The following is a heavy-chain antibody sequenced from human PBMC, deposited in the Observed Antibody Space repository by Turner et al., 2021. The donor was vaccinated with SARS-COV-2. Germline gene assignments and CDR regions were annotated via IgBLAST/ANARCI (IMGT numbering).Heavy chain of an antibody. CDR2: IYSGGST. CDR3: ARAPYGRDV. Sequence: GGLVQPGRSLRLSCAASGFTFDDYAMHWVRQAPGKGLEWVSVIYSGGSTYYADSVKGRFTISRDNSKNTLYLQMNSLRAEDTAVYYCARAPYGRDVWGQGTTVTVSS. V-gene: IGHV3-66*01. CDR1: GFTFDDYA. J-gene: IGHJ6*02.